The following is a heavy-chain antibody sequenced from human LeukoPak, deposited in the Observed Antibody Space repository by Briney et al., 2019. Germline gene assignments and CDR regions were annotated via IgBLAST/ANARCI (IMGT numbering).Heavy chain of an antibody. CDR3: ARDLRYSSSYAPFDY. V-gene: IGHV3-48*03. CDR2: ISSSGSTI. Sequence: GGSLRLSCAASGFTFSSYEMNWVRQAPGKGLEWVSYISSSGSTIYYADSVKGRFTISRDNAKNSLYLQMNSPRAEDTAVYYCARDLRYSSSYAPFDYWGQGTLVTVSS. J-gene: IGHJ4*02. D-gene: IGHD6-13*01. CDR1: GFTFSSYE.